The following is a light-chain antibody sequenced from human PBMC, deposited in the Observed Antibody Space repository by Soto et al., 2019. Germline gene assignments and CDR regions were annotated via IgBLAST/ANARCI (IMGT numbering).Light chain of an antibody. V-gene: IGLV2-8*01. Sequence: QCVLTQPPSASGSPGQSVTISCTGTSSDVGGYNYVSWYQQHPGKAPRLMIYEVSKRPSGVPDRFSGSKSGNTASLTVSGLQAEDEADYYCSSYAGYNILYVFGTGTKLTVL. CDR3: SSYAGYNILYV. CDR1: SSDVGGYNY. J-gene: IGLJ1*01. CDR2: EVS.